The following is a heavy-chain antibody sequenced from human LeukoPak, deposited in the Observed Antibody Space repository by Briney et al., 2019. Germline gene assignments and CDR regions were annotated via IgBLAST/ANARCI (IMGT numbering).Heavy chain of an antibody. Sequence: SETLSLTCTVSGGSINNGGYYWSWIRQHPGKGLEWIGYIYYSGSSYYNPSLRSRVTISVDTSKNHFSLKLSSVTAADTAVYYCARRDGYNSFDYWGQGTLVTVSS. CDR3: ARRDGYNSFDY. CDR1: GGSINNGGYY. J-gene: IGHJ4*02. CDR2: IYYSGSS. D-gene: IGHD5-24*01. V-gene: IGHV4-31*03.